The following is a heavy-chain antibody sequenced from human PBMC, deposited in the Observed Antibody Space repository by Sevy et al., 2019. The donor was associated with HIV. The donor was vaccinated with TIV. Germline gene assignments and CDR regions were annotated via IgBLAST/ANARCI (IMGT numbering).Heavy chain of an antibody. D-gene: IGHD3-3*01. J-gene: IGHJ5*02. Sequence: GGSLRLSCTVSGFNFITYVMTWVRQAPGKGLEWVSTISPNGGSTYYADSVKGRFTISGDNSKNTVFLQMNSLRAEDTAIYYCVKETRSGYLPWGQGTLVTVSS. CDR3: VKETRSGYLP. CDR2: ISPNGGST. V-gene: IGHV3-23*01. CDR1: GFNFITYV.